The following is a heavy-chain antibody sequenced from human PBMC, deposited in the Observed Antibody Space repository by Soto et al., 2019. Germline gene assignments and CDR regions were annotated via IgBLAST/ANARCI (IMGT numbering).Heavy chain of an antibody. V-gene: IGHV3-11*06. Sequence: GGSLRLSGVASGFSISDYHMSWIRLATGKGLEWISHIGTTDTDTLYADSVKGGFTISRDRAKTSLYLQMDSLRPEDTAADYCLTNTPDSGATKYFDVWGQGTPVTVSS. J-gene: IGHJ4*02. CDR1: GFSISDYH. CDR2: IGTTDTDT. D-gene: IGHD1-26*01. CDR3: LTNTPDSGATKYFDV.